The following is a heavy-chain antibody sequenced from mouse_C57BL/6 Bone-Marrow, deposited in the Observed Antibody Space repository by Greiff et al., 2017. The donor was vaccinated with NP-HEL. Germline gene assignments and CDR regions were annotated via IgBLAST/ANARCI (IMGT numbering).Heavy chain of an antibody. CDR3: ARHTEYGNSYYAMDY. V-gene: IGHV2-6-1*01. CDR2: IWSDGST. CDR1: GFSLTSYG. D-gene: IGHD2-1*01. Sequence: QVQLKESGPGLVAPSQSLSITCTVSGFSLTSYGVHWVRQPPGKGLEWLVVIWSDGSTTYNSALKSRLSISKDNSKSQVFLKMNSLQTDDTAMYYCARHTEYGNSYYAMDYWGQGTSVTVSS. J-gene: IGHJ4*01.